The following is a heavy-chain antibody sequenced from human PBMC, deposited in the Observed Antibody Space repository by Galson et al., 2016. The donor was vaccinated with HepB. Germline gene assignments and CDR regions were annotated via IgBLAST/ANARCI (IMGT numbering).Heavy chain of an antibody. D-gene: IGHD3-9*01. CDR3: ARGETWFWYLDL. V-gene: IGHV4-31*03. CDR1: GGSLSSGGSH. J-gene: IGHJ2*01. CDR2: TYYSGIT. Sequence: TLSLTCTVSGGSLSSGGSHWHWIRQRPRKALEWIRHTYYSGITYYNPSLGSRASISLDTSKSQFSLKINSVTAADTAVYYCARGETWFWYLDLWGRGTLVTVSS.